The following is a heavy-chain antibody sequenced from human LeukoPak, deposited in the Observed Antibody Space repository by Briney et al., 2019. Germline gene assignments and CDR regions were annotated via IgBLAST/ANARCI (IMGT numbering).Heavy chain of an antibody. CDR2: IYYSGST. Sequence: SETLSLTCTVSGGSISSGGYYWSWIRQHPGMGLEWIGYIYYSGSTYYNPSLKSRLTISVDTSKNDFSLKLSSVTAADTAVYYCARVSTSGWYDFDYWGQGTLVTVSS. J-gene: IGHJ4*02. CDR3: ARVSTSGWYDFDY. CDR1: GGSISSGGYY. D-gene: IGHD2-2*01. V-gene: IGHV4-31*03.